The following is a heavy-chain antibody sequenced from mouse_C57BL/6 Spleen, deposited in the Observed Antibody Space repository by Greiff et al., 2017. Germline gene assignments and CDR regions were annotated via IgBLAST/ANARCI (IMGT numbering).Heavy chain of an antibody. Sequence: EVKVVESEGGLVQPGSSMKLSCTASGFTFSDYYMAWVRQVPEKGLEWVANINYDGSSTYYLDSLKSRFIISRDNAKNILYLQMSSLKSEDTATYYCARAYGVYWYFDVWGTGTTVTVSS. D-gene: IGHD1-1*01. V-gene: IGHV5-16*01. CDR3: ARAYGVYWYFDV. CDR1: GFTFSDYY. J-gene: IGHJ1*03. CDR2: INYDGSST.